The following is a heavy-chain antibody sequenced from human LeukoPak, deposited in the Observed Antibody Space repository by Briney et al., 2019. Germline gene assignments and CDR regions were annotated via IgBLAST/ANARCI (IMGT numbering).Heavy chain of an antibody. CDR1: GFTFVNDA. J-gene: IGHJ6*02. D-gene: IGHD1-7*01. CDR2: ICGGREHS. Sequence: VGSLRLSCIASGFTFVNDAMSWVRQAPGKGVEWVSFICGGREHSNVAESVKGRFSISRANSESTLYLQMNSLRTEDTAVYYCARTIGQYSNSWLYFYYGLDVWGQGTTVTASS. V-gene: IGHV3-23*01. CDR3: ARTIGQYSNSWLYFYYGLDV.